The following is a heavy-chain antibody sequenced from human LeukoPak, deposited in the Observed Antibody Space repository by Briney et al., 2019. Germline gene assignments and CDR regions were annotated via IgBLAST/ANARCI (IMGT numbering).Heavy chain of an antibody. CDR2: ITISGDDT. CDR3: ANEIRPNDY. CDR1: GFTFSSHA. Sequence: PGGSLRLSCVASGFTFSSHAMTWVRQAPGKGLQWVSSITISGDDTYYADSVEGRFTISRDNSRSTLFLQMHSLRVDDTAVYYCANEIRPNDYWGQGTLVTASS. V-gene: IGHV3-23*01. J-gene: IGHJ4*02.